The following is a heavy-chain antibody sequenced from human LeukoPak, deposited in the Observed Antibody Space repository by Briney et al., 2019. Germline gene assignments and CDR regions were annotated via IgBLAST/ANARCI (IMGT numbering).Heavy chain of an antibody. D-gene: IGHD1-26*01. J-gene: IGHJ4*02. CDR1: GFTFSSYG. CDR3: AREWELGYLDY. V-gene: IGHV3-30*03. CDR2: ISCDGSNK. Sequence: GGSLRLSCAASGFTFSSYGMHWVRQAPGKGLEWVAVISCDGSNKYYADSVKGRFTISRDNSKNTLYLQMNSLRAEDTAVYYCAREWELGYLDYWGQGTLVTVSS.